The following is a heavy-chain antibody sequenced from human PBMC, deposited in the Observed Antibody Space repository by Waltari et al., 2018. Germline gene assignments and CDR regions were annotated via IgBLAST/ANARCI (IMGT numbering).Heavy chain of an antibody. CDR2: NYNDGTT. V-gene: IGHV3-53*01. CDR1: GFPFSSNF. Sequence: EVQLVESGGGSIQPGGCLRLSWGASGFPFSSNFMSWVRQAPGKGLEWVSINYNDGTTYYGDSVKGRFTIYRDNSKSTMYLQMNTLRTEDTAVYYCATGRYRFFDYWGQGTLVTVSS. D-gene: IGHD1-26*01. CDR3: ATGRYRFFDY. J-gene: IGHJ4*02.